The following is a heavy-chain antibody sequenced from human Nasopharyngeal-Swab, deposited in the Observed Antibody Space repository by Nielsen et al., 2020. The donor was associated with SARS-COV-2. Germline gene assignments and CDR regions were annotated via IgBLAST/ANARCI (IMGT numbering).Heavy chain of an antibody. J-gene: IGHJ6*03. D-gene: IGHD1-7*01. Sequence: ASVKVSCKASGYTFTSYGISWVRQAPGQGLEWMGWISAYNGNTNYAQKLQGRVTMTTDTSTSTAYMELRSLRSDDTAVYYRARRELELRDYYYYYMDVWGKGTTVTVSS. CDR2: ISAYNGNT. CDR1: GYTFTSYG. CDR3: ARRELELRDYYYYYMDV. V-gene: IGHV1-18*01.